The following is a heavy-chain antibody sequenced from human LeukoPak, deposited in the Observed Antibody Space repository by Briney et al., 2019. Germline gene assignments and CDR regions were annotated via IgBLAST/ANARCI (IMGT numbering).Heavy chain of an antibody. CDR2: INPSGGST. CDR3: ARDNQEVLLRFGGPNYYMDV. CDR1: GYTFTSYY. D-gene: IGHD3-10*01. J-gene: IGHJ6*03. V-gene: IGHV1-46*01. Sequence: ASVKVSCKASGYTFTSYYMHWVRQAPGQGLEWMGIINPSGGSTSYAQKFQGRVTMTRDTSTSTVYMELSSLRSEDTAVYYCARDNQEVLLRFGGPNYYMDVWGKGTTVTISS.